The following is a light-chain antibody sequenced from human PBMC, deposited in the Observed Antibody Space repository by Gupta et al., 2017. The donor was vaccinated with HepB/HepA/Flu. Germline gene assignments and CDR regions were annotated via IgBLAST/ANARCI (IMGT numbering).Light chain of an antibody. V-gene: IGKV3-15*01. CDR1: QSVSSK. CDR2: GAS. CDR3: QQYNNWPPWT. J-gene: IGKJ1*01. Sequence: EIVMTQSPATLSVSPGERATLSCRASQSVSSKLAWYQQKPGQAPRLLIYGASTRDTGIPARFSGSGFGKEFTLTISSRQSEDFAVYYCQQYNNWPPWTFGQGTKVEIK.